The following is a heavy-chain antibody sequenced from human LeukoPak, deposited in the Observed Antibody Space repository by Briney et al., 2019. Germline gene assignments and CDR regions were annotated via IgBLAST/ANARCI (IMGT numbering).Heavy chain of an antibody. CDR1: GYTFTGYY. V-gene: IGHV1-2*02. CDR3: APLPTVVTAHDALDI. D-gene: IGHD4-23*01. CDR2: INPNSGGT. J-gene: IGHJ3*02. Sequence: GASVTVSCKASGYTFTGYYMQWVRQAPGQGLEWMGWINPNSGGTNYAQKFQGRVTMTRDTSISTAYMELSRLRSDDTAVYYCAPLPTVVTAHDALDIWGQGTMVTVSS.